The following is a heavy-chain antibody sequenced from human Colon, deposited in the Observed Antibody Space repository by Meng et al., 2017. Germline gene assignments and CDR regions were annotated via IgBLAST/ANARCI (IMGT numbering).Heavy chain of an antibody. CDR1: GGSISSYG. V-gene: IGHV4-59*08. Sequence: QVQWQRRAAGLLRPPETLSCTVAGSGGSISSYGWSWIRQPPGKGLEWIGNNYYSGSTNYNPSLASRVSISVDSSKNQFSLKLSSVTAADTAVYYCARHQNGGTYPLDYWGQGTLVTVSS. D-gene: IGHD3-16*02. CDR3: ARHQNGGTYPLDY. CDR2: NYYSGST. J-gene: IGHJ4*02.